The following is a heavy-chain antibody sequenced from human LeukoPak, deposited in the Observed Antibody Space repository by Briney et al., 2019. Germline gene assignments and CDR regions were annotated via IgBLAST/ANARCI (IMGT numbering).Heavy chain of an antibody. CDR3: ARDYFDSSGYPQTYYYYYMDV. CDR2: ISSTSTFI. CDR1: GFTFSRYS. Sequence: PGGSLRLSCAASGFTFSRYSMNWVRQAPGKGLEWVASISSTSTFIYSADSVEGRFTISRDTARNSLFLQMNSLRAEDTAIYYCARDYFDSSGYPQTYYYYYMDVWGKGTTVTVSS. D-gene: IGHD3-22*01. J-gene: IGHJ6*03. V-gene: IGHV3-21*01.